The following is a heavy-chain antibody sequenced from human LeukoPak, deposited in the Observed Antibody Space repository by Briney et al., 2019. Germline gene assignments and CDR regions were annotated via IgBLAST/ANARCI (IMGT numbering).Heavy chain of an antibody. CDR2: INPNSGGT. Sequence: VASVKVSCKASGYTFTGYYMHWVRQAPGQGLEWMGRINPNSGGTNYAQKFQGRVTMTRDTSISTAYMELSRLRSDDTAVYYCARVRYYGSGSYYDYYYYYMDVWGKGTTVTVSS. CDR1: GYTFTGYY. J-gene: IGHJ6*03. D-gene: IGHD3-10*01. V-gene: IGHV1-2*06. CDR3: ARVRYYGSGSYYDYYYYYMDV.